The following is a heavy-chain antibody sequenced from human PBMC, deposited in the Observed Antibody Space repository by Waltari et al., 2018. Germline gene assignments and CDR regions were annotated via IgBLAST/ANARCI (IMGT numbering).Heavy chain of an antibody. CDR2: IKSDGSIT. CDR3: VRSGFMDV. J-gene: IGHJ6*02. Sequence: EVQLVESGGGLVQPGGSLRLSCAASGFSFSTYWMNWARQAQGEGLVSVSRIKSDGSITAYADSVKGRFTISRDNAKNTLYLQMNSLRVDDTAVYYCVRSGFMDVWAKGPRSPSP. D-gene: IGHD3-10*01. CDR1: GFSFSTYW. V-gene: IGHV3-74*01.